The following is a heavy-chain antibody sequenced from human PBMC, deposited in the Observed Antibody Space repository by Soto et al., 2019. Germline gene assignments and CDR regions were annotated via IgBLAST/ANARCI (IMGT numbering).Heavy chain of an antibody. Sequence: GGSLRLSCAASGFTFSSYAMSWVRQAPGKGLEWVSAISGSGGSTYYADSVKGRFTISRDNSKNTLYLQMNSLRAEDTAVYYCAKDQSIAVAGSPWSFDYWGQGTLVTVSS. J-gene: IGHJ4*02. CDR1: GFTFSSYA. V-gene: IGHV3-23*01. D-gene: IGHD6-19*01. CDR2: ISGSGGST. CDR3: AKDQSIAVAGSPWSFDY.